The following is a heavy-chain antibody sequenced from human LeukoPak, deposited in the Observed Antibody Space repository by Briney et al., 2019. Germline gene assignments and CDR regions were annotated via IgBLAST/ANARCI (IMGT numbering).Heavy chain of an antibody. V-gene: IGHV4-39*01. CDR1: GFTFSSYA. J-gene: IGHJ4*02. D-gene: IGHD3-22*01. CDR3: ARHPYYDSNGSFDY. CDR2: IYYSGST. Sequence: GSLRLSCAASGFTFSSYAMSWVRQAPGKGLEWIGSIYYSGSTYYNPSLKSRVTISVDTSKNQFSLKLSSVTAADTAVYYCARHPYYDSNGSFDYWGQGTLVTVSS.